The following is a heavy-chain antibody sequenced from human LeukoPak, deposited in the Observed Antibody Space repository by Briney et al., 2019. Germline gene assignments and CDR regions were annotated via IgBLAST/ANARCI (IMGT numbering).Heavy chain of an antibody. CDR2: INPNSGGT. J-gene: IGHJ4*02. CDR3: ARDYYYGSGDY. V-gene: IGHV1-2*04. D-gene: IGHD3-10*01. CDR1: GYTFTGYY. Sequence: ASVKVSCKASGYTFTGYYMHWVRQAPGQGLEWLGWINPNSGGTNYAQKFQGWVTMTRDTSISTAYMELSRLRSDDTAVYYCARDYYYGSGDYWGQGTLVTVSS.